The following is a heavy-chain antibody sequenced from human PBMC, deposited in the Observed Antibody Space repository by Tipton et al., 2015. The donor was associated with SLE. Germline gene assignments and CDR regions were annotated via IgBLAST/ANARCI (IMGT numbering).Heavy chain of an antibody. V-gene: IGHV3-74*01. CDR3: AKDLGIGSSWYYFDY. CDR2: INSDGSST. D-gene: IGHD6-13*01. Sequence: SLRLSCAASGFTFSSYWMHWVRQAPGKGLVWVSRINSDGSSTSYADSVKGRFTISRDNSKNTLYLQMNSLRAEDTAVYYCAKDLGIGSSWYYFDYWGQGTLVTVSS. J-gene: IGHJ4*02. CDR1: GFTFSSYW.